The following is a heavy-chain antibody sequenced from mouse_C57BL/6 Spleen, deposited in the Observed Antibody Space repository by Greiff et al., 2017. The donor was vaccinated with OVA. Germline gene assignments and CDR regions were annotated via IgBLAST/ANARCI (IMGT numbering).Heavy chain of an antibody. J-gene: IGHJ1*03. CDR2: ISDGGSYT. V-gene: IGHV5-4*01. Sequence: EVKLVESGGGLVKPGGSLKLSCAASGFTFSSYAMSWVRQTPEKRLEWVATISDGGSYTYYPDNVKGRFTISRDNAKNNLYLQMSHLKSEDTAMYYCARDPRYYYGSSYEYFDVWGTGTTVTVSS. D-gene: IGHD1-1*01. CDR1: GFTFSSYA. CDR3: ARDPRYYYGSSYEYFDV.